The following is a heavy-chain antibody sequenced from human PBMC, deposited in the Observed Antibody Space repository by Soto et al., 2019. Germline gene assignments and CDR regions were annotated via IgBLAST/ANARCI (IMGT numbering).Heavy chain of an antibody. D-gene: IGHD3-22*01. J-gene: IGHJ6*02. CDR2: IIPIFGTA. V-gene: IGHV1-69*13. Sequence: ASVKVSCKASGGTFSSYAISWVRQAPGQGLEWMGGIIPIFGTANYAQKFQGRVTITADESTSTAYMELSSLRSEDTAVYYCARENNYYDSSGYYGSYYYGMDVWGQGTTVTVSS. CDR1: GGTFSSYA. CDR3: ARENNYYDSSGYYGSYYYGMDV.